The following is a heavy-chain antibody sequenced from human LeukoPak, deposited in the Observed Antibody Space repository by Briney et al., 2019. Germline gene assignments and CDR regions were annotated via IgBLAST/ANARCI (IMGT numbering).Heavy chain of an antibody. CDR1: GFTVSSNY. CDR2: IYSGGST. D-gene: IGHD1-26*01. Sequence: GGSLRLSCAASGFTVSSNYMSWVRQAPVKGLEWVSVIYSGGSTYYADSVKGRFTISRDNSKNTLYLQMNSLRAEDTAVYYCAITRYSGSYYGYWGQGTLVTVSS. V-gene: IGHV3-66*01. J-gene: IGHJ4*02. CDR3: AITRYSGSYYGY.